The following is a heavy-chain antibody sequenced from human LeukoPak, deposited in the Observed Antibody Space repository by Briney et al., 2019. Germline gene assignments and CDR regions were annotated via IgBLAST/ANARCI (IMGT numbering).Heavy chain of an antibody. Sequence: GGSLRLSCAASGFTFSSYAMSRVRQAPGKGLEWVSAISGSGGSTYYADSVKGRFTISRDNSKNTLYLQMNSLRAEDTAVYYCAKRIAAAGTYYFDYWGQGTLVTASS. CDR3: AKRIAAAGTYYFDY. J-gene: IGHJ4*02. V-gene: IGHV3-23*01. D-gene: IGHD6-13*01. CDR1: GFTFSSYA. CDR2: ISGSGGST.